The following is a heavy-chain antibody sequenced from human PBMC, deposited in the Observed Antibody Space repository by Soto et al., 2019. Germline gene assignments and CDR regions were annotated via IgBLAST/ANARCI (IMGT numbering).Heavy chain of an antibody. V-gene: IGHV1-58*01. J-gene: IGHJ6*02. CDR3: AADKGGYDFWSGPTIGLDA. D-gene: IGHD3-3*01. Sequence: SVKVSCKASAFTFTNSAVQWVRQARGQRPEWIGWIVVGNGNTNYAQKFQGRVTITRDMSTTTVYLELSSLRSEDTAVYYCAADKGGYDFWSGPTIGLDAWGQGTTVTVSS. CDR1: AFTFTNSA. CDR2: IVVGNGNT.